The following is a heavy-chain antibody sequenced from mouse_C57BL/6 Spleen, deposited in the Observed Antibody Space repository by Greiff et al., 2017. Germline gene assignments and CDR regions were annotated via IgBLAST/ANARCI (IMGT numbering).Heavy chain of an antibody. V-gene: IGHV5-17*01. J-gene: IGHJ2*01. CDR1: GFTFSDYG. D-gene: IGHD1-1*01. CDR2: ISSGSSTI. Sequence: EVQGVESGGGLVKPGGSLKLSCAASGFTFSDYGMHWVRPAPEKGLEWVAYISSGSSTIYYADTVKGRFTISRDNAKNTPFLQMTSLRSEDTAMYYCKVTTVVDFDYWGQGTTLTVSS. CDR3: KVTTVVDFDY.